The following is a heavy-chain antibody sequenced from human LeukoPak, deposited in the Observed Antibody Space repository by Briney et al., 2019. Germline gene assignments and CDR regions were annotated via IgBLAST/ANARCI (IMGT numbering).Heavy chain of an antibody. D-gene: IGHD1-26*01. CDR3: VRGAYSGSLDY. Sequence: PGGSLRLSCAAPGFTLSNYWMHWVRQGPGKGPVWVSSISPDGSDTSYADSVKGRFTISRDNAKNTLYLQMNSLRVEDTAVYYCVRGAYSGSLDYWGQGTLVTVSS. CDR1: GFTLSNYW. CDR2: ISPDGSDT. J-gene: IGHJ4*02. V-gene: IGHV3-74*01.